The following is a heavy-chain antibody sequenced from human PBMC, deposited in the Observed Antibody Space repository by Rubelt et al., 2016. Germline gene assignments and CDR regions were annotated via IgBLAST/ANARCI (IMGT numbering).Heavy chain of an antibody. V-gene: IGHV4-34*01. J-gene: IGHJ4*02. D-gene: IGHD1-26*01. CDR3: ARDDLGAKVY. CDR2: INHRGTT. CDR1: GGSFSGYY. Sequence: QVQLQLWGAGLLKPSETLSLTCAVYGGSFSGYYWSWIRQAPGKGLEWIGEINHRGTTNNNPSLKSRVTTSVDTSKNQFSLKLSAVTAADTAVYYCARDDLGAKVYWGQGALVTVSS.